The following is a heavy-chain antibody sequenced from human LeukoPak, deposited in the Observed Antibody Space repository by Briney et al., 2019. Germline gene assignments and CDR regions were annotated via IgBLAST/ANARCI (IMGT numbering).Heavy chain of an antibody. CDR1: GFTFSDYY. D-gene: IGHD1-1*01. CDR3: ARELAQGYYFDY. J-gene: IGHJ4*02. Sequence: AGGSLRLSCAASGFTFSDYYMSWIRQAPGKGLEWVSYISSSGSTIYYADSVKGRFTISRDNAKNSLYLQMNSLRAEDTAVYYCARELAQGYYFDYWGQGTLVTVSS. V-gene: IGHV3-11*01. CDR2: ISSSGSTI.